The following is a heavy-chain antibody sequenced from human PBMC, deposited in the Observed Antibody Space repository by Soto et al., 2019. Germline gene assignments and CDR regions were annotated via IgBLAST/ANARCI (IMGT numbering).Heavy chain of an antibody. J-gene: IGHJ4*02. D-gene: IGHD1-1*01. CDR1: GYTFTSYD. V-gene: IGHV1-8*01. CDR2: LNPNTGNS. Sequence: ASVKVSCKASGYTFTSYDIYWLRQSTGQGLEWMGWLNPNTGNSGYAQKFQGRITVTSDTSINTVHMELSSLRSEDTAVYYCARRAETNGWNGFGADKYYFDFWGQGTLVTVSS. CDR3: ARRAETNGWNGFGADKYYFDF.